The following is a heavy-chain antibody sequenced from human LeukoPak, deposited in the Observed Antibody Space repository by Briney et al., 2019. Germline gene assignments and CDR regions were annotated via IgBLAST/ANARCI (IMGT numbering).Heavy chain of an antibody. D-gene: IGHD3-22*01. CDR1: GFTFSSYS. Sequence: GGSLRLSCAASGFTFSSYSMNWVRQAPGKGLEWVSSISSSSSYIYYADSAKGRFTISRDNAKNSLYLQMNSLRAEDTAVYYCARDRAAYYYDSSGYDYWGQGSLVTVSS. J-gene: IGHJ4*02. CDR3: ARDRAAYYYDSSGYDY. CDR2: ISSSSSYI. V-gene: IGHV3-21*01.